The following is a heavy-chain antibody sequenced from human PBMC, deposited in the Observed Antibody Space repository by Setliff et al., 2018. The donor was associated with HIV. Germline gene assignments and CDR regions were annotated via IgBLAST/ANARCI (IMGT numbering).Heavy chain of an antibody. D-gene: IGHD3-10*01. J-gene: IGHJ3*02. V-gene: IGHV1-69*05. Sequence: VASVKVSCKASGGTFSSYAISWVRQAPGQGLEWMGGIIPIFGTANYAQKFQGRVTITTDESTSTAYMELSSLRSEDTAVYYCARDRDWYGSGSYAIWGQGTKVTVSS. CDR1: GGTFSSYA. CDR3: ARDRDWYGSGSYAI. CDR2: IIPIFGTA.